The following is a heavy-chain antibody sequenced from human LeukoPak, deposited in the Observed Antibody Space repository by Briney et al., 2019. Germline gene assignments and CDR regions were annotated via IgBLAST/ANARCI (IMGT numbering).Heavy chain of an antibody. J-gene: IGHJ5*02. Sequence: SETLSLTCSISGGSISSGDHYWTWIRQPAGKELEWIGRIHTTGRTNYNPSLKSRVYISVDTSKNQFSLELSSLTAADTAVYYCAREFDYEGVDPWGQGALVTVSS. CDR1: GGSISSGDHY. D-gene: IGHD4-17*01. CDR3: AREFDYEGVDP. CDR2: IHTTGRT. V-gene: IGHV4-61*02.